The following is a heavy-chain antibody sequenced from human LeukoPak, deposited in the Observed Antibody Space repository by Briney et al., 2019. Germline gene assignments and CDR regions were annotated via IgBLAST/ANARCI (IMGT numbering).Heavy chain of an antibody. Sequence: PSETLSLTCTVSGGSISSGGYYWSWIRQPPGKGLEWIGYIYHSGSTYYNPSLKSRVTISVDRSKNQFSLKLSSVTAADTAVYYCARDQGYYDSSGYYGYWGQGTLVTVSS. CDR1: GGSISSGGYY. CDR2: IYHSGST. V-gene: IGHV4-30-2*01. J-gene: IGHJ4*02. CDR3: ARDQGYYDSSGYYGY. D-gene: IGHD3-22*01.